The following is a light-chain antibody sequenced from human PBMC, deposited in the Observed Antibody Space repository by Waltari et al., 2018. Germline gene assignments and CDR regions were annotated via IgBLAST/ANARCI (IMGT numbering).Light chain of an antibody. CDR1: SSDVGGYNY. CDR3: SSYTSSGTSPVV. V-gene: IGLV2-14*03. J-gene: IGLJ2*01. CDR2: DVS. Sequence: QSALTQPASVSGFPGQSITISCTGTSSDVGGYNYVSWYQQHPGKPPKLMIFDVSDRPSGISYLVLGSKSANTAPLTSSGLQAEDGAAYYCSSYTSSGTSPVVFGGGTTLTVL.